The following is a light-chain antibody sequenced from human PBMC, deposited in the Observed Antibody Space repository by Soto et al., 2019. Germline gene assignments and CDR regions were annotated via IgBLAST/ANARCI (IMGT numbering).Light chain of an antibody. CDR1: SSDVGGYNY. J-gene: IGLJ1*01. V-gene: IGLV2-14*01. Sequence: QSVLTQPASVSGSPGQSITISCTGTSSDVGGYNYVSWYQQHPGKAPKLMIYDVSNRPSGVSNRFSGSKSGNTASLTISGLQAEDEADYYCSSHTSSSTSVFGTGTKVTVL. CDR3: SSHTSSSTSV. CDR2: DVS.